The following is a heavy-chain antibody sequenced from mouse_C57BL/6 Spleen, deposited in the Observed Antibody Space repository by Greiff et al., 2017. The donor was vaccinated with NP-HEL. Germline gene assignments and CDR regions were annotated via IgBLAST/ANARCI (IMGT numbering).Heavy chain of an antibody. CDR1: GYTFTSYW. CDR3: ARNRYYGSLFDY. J-gene: IGHJ2*01. V-gene: IGHV1-59*01. D-gene: IGHD1-1*01. Sequence: QVQLKQPGAELVRPGTSVKLSCKASGYTFTSYWMHWVKQRPGQGLEWIGVIDPSDSYTNYNQQFKGKATLTVVSSSSTSYMQLSSLTSEDSAVYYCARNRYYGSLFDYWGQGTTLTVSS. CDR2: IDPSDSYT.